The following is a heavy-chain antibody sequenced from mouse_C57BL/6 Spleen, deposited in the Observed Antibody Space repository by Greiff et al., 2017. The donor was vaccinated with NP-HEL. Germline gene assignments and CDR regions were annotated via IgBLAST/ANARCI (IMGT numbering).Heavy chain of an antibody. Sequence: VQLQQSGAELVKPGASVKMSCKASGYTFTTYPIEWMKQNHGKSLEWIGNFHPYNDDTKYNEKFKGKATLTVEKSSSTVYMQLSSLTSEDSAVYYCARGLLRYPGYFDVWGTGTTVTVSS. CDR1: GYTFTTYP. J-gene: IGHJ1*03. CDR2: FHPYNDDT. D-gene: IGHD1-1*01. V-gene: IGHV1-47*01. CDR3: ARGLLRYPGYFDV.